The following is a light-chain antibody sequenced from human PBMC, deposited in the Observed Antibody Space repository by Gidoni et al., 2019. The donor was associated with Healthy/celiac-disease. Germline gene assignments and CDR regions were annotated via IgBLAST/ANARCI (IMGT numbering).Light chain of an antibody. J-gene: IGLJ2*01. CDR2: RNN. V-gene: IGLV1-47*01. CDR3: AAWDDSLSGPL. Sequence: QSVLTQPPSASGTHGQRVTISCSGSSSNIGSNYVYWCQPLQGTAPILLIFRNNQRPSGVPDRFSGSKSCTSASLAISGLRSEDEADYYCAAWDDSLSGPLFGGGTKLTVL. CDR1: SSNIGSNY.